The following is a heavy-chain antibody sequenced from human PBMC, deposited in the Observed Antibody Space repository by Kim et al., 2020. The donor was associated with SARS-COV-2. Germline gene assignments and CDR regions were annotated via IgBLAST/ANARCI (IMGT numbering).Heavy chain of an antibody. D-gene: IGHD3-10*01. CDR1: GGTFSSYA. V-gene: IGHV1-69*13. Sequence: SVKVSCKASGGTFSSYAISWVRQAPGQGLEWMGGIIPIFGTANYAQKFQGRVTITADESTSTAYMELSSLRSEDTAVYYCPRDRMVRGVIGPYFDYWGQGTLVTVSS. CDR2: IIPIFGTA. J-gene: IGHJ4*02. CDR3: PRDRMVRGVIGPYFDY.